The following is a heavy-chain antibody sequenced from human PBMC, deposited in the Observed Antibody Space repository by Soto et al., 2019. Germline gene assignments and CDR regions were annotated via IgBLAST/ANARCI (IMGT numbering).Heavy chain of an antibody. CDR2: IYWNDDK. D-gene: IGHD3-3*01. V-gene: IGHV2-5*01. CDR1: GFSLSTSGVG. J-gene: IGHJ4*02. Sequence: SGPTLVNPTQTLTLTCTFSGFSLSTSGVGVGWIRQPPGKALEWLALIYWNDDKRYSPSLKSRLTITKDTSKNQVVLTMTNMEXVXXATYYCAHSSAYDFWLYYFDYWGQGTLVTVSS. CDR3: AHSSAYDFWLYYFDY.